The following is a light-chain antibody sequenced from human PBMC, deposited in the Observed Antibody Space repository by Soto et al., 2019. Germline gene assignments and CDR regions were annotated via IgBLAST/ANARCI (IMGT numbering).Light chain of an antibody. V-gene: IGLV2-14*01. CDR1: SGDVGGYNY. CDR2: AVT. CDR3: CSYTGASTYV. Sequence: QSALTQPASVSGSPGQSVTISCAGTSGDVGGYNYVSWYQQHPGKAPKLMIHAVTNRPSGVSNRFSGSKSGNTASLTISRLHADDETDYYCCSYTGASTYVFGTGTKVAVL. J-gene: IGLJ1*01.